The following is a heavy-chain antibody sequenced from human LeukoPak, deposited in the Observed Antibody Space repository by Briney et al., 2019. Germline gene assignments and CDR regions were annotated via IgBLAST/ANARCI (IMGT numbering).Heavy chain of an antibody. J-gene: IGHJ4*02. CDR3: ARSNIAAAGNDY. Sequence: PSQTLSLTCTVSGGSISSGDYYWSWIRQPPGKCLEWIGYIYYSGSTYYNPSLKSRVTISVDTSKNQFSLKLSSVTAADTSVYYCARSNIAAAGNDYWGQGTLVTVSS. CDR1: GGSISSGDYY. D-gene: IGHD6-13*01. V-gene: IGHV4-30-4*08. CDR2: IYYSGST.